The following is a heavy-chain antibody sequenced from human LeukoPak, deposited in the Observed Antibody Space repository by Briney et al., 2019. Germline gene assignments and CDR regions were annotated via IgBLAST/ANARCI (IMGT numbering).Heavy chain of an antibody. CDR1: GYTFTSYG. CDR3: ARVRRELLYY. D-gene: IGHD1-26*01. J-gene: IGHJ4*02. Sequence: ASVKVSCKASGYTFTSYGISWVRQAPGQGLEWMGIINPSGGSTSYAQKFQGRVTITRNTSISTAYMELSSLRSEDTAVYYCARVRRELLYYWGQGTLVTVSS. V-gene: IGHV1-8*03. CDR2: INPSGGST.